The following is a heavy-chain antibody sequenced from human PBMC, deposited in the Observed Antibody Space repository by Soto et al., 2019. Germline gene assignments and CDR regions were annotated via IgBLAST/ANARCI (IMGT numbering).Heavy chain of an antibody. D-gene: IGHD3-9*01. Sequence: GGSLRLSCAASGFTFSSYGMHWVRQAPGEGLEWVAVISYDGSNKYYADSVKGRFTISRDNSKNKLYLQMNSLRAEDTAVYYCAKGGNVLRYFDWLRVHGMDVWGQGTTVTVSS. CDR1: GFTFSSYG. V-gene: IGHV3-30*18. J-gene: IGHJ6*02. CDR2: ISYDGSNK. CDR3: AKGGNVLRYFDWLRVHGMDV.